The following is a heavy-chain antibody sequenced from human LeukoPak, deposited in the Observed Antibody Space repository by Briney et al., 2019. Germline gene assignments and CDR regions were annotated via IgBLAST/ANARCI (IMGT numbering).Heavy chain of an antibody. CDR3: SRASSTSYYDY. CDR2: SGST. CDR1: GYSITSGYY. Sequence: PSETLSLTCTVSGYSITSGYYWGWIRQPPGKGLEWIGTSGSTYYNPSLKSRVTISVDTSENQFSLKLSSVTAADTALYYCSRASSTSYYDYWGQGTLVSVSS. V-gene: IGHV4-38-2*02. D-gene: IGHD6-19*01. J-gene: IGHJ4*02.